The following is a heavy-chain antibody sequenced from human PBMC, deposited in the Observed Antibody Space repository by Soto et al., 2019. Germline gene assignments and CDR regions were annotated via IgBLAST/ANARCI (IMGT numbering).Heavy chain of an antibody. V-gene: IGHV1-46*01. D-gene: IGHD3-22*01. Sequence: GASVKVSCKASGYTSTGSYIHWVRQAPGQGLEWMGMINPNSSGTSCAQQFQGRVTMTRDTSTSTVYMELSSLRSEDTAVYYCAREVSDDSSGYYESNWFDLWGKGTLVTVSS. CDR1: GYTSTGSY. J-gene: IGHJ5*02. CDR2: INPNSSGT. CDR3: AREVSDDSSGYYESNWFDL.